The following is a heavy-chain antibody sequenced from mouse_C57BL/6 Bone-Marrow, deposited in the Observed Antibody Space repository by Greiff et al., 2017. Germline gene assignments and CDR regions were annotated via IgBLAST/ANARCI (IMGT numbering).Heavy chain of an antibody. V-gene: IGHV1-54*01. CDR2: INPGSGGT. CDR1: GYAFTNYL. CDR3: ARGTLGQGAMDY. Sequence: VKLMESGAELVRPGTSVKVSCKASGYAFTNYLIEWVKQRPGQGLEWIGVINPGSGGTNYNEKFKGKATLTADKSSSTAYMQLSSLTSEDSAVYFCARGTLGQGAMDYWGQGTSVTVSS. D-gene: IGHD3-3*01. J-gene: IGHJ4*01.